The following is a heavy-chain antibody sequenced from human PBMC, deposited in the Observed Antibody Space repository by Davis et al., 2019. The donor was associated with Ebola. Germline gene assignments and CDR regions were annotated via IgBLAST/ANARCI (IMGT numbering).Heavy chain of an antibody. V-gene: IGHV3-74*01. Sequence: GESLKISCAASGFSFSSYWMHWVRQAPGKGLVWVSRIKTDGSLTGYGDSVQGRFTISRDNAKNTLYLQMNSLRAEDTAVYYCAKDFFYYGSGSYSIFDYWGQGTLVTVSS. J-gene: IGHJ4*02. CDR2: IKTDGSLT. D-gene: IGHD3-10*01. CDR3: AKDFFYYGSGSYSIFDY. CDR1: GFSFSSYW.